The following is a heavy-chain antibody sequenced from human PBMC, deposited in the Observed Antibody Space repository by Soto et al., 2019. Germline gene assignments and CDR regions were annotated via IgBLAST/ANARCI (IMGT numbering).Heavy chain of an antibody. D-gene: IGHD3-22*01. CDR3: ASDCRFFDGGYFSTLQF. Sequence: QVQLVQSGAEVKKPGASVKVSCKASGYTVASLGFSWVRQAPGQGLEWMGWISAYNGDTNYPQKFQGRVTLTTDTSTTTAYMELSSLTSDDKAVYYCASDCRFFDGGYFSTLQFWGQGTQVTVSS. V-gene: IGHV1-18*01. CDR1: GYTVASLG. J-gene: IGHJ1*01. CDR2: ISAYNGDT.